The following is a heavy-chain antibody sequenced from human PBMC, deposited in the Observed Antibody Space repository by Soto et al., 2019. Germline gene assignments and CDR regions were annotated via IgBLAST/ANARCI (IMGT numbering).Heavy chain of an antibody. CDR1: GFTFSSYW. V-gene: IGHV3-7*01. Sequence: GGSLRLSCAASGFTFSSYWMSWVRQAPGKGLEWVANIKQDGSEKYYVDSVKGRFTISRDNAKNSLYLQMNSLRAEDTAVYYCPRGTSPRYDILTIGMDVWGQGTTVTVSS. CDR3: PRGTSPRYDILTIGMDV. CDR2: IKQDGSEK. J-gene: IGHJ6*02. D-gene: IGHD3-9*01.